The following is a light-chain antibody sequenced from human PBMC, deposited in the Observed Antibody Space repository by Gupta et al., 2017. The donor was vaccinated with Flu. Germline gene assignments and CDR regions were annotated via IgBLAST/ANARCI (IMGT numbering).Light chain of an antibody. V-gene: IGLV3-21*02. CDR2: DDS. Sequence: SSVLTLPPSLMVAPAQTATITCAGNSLGGQSVHWYQQRPGQAPLLVVNDDSNRPSGIPERFSGSNSGNTATLTISSVEAGDEADYYCHIWDIASDHGLFGGGTKVTVL. J-gene: IGLJ3*02. CDR1: SLGGQS. CDR3: HIWDIASDHGL.